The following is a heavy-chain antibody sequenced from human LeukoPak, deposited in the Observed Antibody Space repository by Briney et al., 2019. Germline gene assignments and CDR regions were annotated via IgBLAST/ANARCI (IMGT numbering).Heavy chain of an antibody. CDR1: GGSISSSSYY. CDR3: AKPTLNAWANYDFWSGMDPGAFDI. Sequence: PSETLSLTCSVSGGSISSSSYYWGWIRQPPGKGLEWIGSIYYSGSTYYNPSLKSRVTISVDTSKNQFSLKLSSVTAADTAVYYCAKPTLNAWANYDFWSGMDPGAFDIWGQGTMVTVSS. CDR2: IYYSGST. J-gene: IGHJ3*02. D-gene: IGHD3-3*01. V-gene: IGHV4-39*01.